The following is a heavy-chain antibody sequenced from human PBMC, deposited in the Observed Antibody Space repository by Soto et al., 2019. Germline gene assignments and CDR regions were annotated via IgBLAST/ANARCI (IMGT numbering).Heavy chain of an antibody. CDR3: ARGPVVTPFVDY. CDR2: IYPGDSDT. Sequence: GESLKISCNGSGYSFTSYWIGWVRQMPGKGLEWMGIIYPGDSDTRYSPSFQGQVTISVDASKNQFSLKLSSVTAADTAIYYCARGPVVTPFVDYWGQGTLVTVSS. V-gene: IGHV5-51*01. D-gene: IGHD2-21*02. CDR1: GYSFTSYW. J-gene: IGHJ4*02.